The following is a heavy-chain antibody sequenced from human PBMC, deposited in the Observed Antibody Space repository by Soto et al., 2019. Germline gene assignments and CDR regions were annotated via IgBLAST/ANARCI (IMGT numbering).Heavy chain of an antibody. Sequence: EVQLLESGGGLIQPGGSLRLSCAASGFTFSSYAMTWVRQAPGKGLEWVSTLTGSGDSTFYADSVKGRFTISRDNSNNTLVLQMSNLRAEDTAVYYCAKRLLAIHSRALDCWGHGTLVAVSS. CDR3: AKRLLAIHSRALDC. V-gene: IGHV3-23*01. D-gene: IGHD2-15*01. CDR2: LTGSGDST. J-gene: IGHJ4*01. CDR1: GFTFSSYA.